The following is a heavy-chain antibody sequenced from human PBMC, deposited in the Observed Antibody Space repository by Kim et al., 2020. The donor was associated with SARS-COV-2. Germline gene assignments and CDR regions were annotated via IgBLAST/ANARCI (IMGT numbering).Heavy chain of an antibody. CDR1: GGSISSYY. CDR2: IYYSGST. J-gene: IGHJ6*02. Sequence: SETLSLTCTVSGGSISSYYWSWIRQPPGKGLEWIGYIYYSGSTNYNPSLKSRVTISVDTSKNQFSLKLSSVTAADTAVYYCARDAGYSSSWHRYYYYYGMDVWGQGTTVTVSS. CDR3: ARDAGYSSSWHRYYYYYGMDV. D-gene: IGHD6-13*01. V-gene: IGHV4-59*13.